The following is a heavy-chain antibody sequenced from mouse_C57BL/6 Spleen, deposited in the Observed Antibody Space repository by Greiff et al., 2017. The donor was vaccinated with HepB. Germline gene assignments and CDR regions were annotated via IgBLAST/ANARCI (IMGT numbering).Heavy chain of an antibody. V-gene: IGHV1-50*01. CDR3: ATVTTVVEYYFDY. J-gene: IGHJ2*01. Sequence: QVQLQQSGAELVKPGASVKLSCKASGYTFTSYWMQWVKQRPGQGLEWIGEIDPSDSYTNYNQKFKGKATLTVDTSSSTAYMQLSSLTSEDSAVYYCATVTTVVEYYFDYWGQGTTLTVSS. D-gene: IGHD1-1*01. CDR1: GYTFTSYW. CDR2: IDPSDSYT.